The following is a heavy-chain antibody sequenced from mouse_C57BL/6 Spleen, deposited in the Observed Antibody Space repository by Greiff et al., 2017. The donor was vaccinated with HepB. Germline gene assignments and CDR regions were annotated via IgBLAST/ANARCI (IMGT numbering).Heavy chain of an antibody. CDR1: GFTFNTYA. Sequence: EVKLVESGGGLVQPKGSLKLSCAASGFTFNTYAMHWVRPAPGKGLEWVARIRSKSSNFATYYADSVKDRFTISRDDSQSMLYLQMNNLKTEDTAMYYCVRGGLREVYYAMDYWGQGTSVTVSS. J-gene: IGHJ4*01. CDR2: IRSKSSNFAT. D-gene: IGHD1-1*01. CDR3: VRGGLREVYYAMDY. V-gene: IGHV10-3*01.